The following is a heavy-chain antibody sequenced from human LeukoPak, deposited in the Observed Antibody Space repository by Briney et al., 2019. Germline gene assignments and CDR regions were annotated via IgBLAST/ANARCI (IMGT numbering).Heavy chain of an antibody. CDR1: GYTFNDHH. CDR3: ASHYGPGPV. Sequence: ASVKVSCKASGYTFNDHHIHWVRQAPGQGLEWIGRILPKSGDTDYAQKFHGRATITRVTSITTGYMELTSLISDDTAVYYCASHYGPGPVWGQGTLVTVS. CDR2: ILPKSGDT. D-gene: IGHD3-10*01. J-gene: IGHJ4*02. V-gene: IGHV1-2*06.